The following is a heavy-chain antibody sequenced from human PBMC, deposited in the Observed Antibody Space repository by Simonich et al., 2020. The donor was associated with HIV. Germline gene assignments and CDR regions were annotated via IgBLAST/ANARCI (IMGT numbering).Heavy chain of an antibody. V-gene: IGHV4-34*01. D-gene: IGHD2-15*01. J-gene: IGHJ4*02. CDR2: VNHSGSA. CDR3: ARGFPFISLGSY. CDR1: GGSFSGYY. Sequence: QVQVKQWGAGLLKPSETLSLTCAVYGGSFSGYYWSWIRQPPGKGREWIGEVNHSGSATYNASLKGRITISVDTSENQFSLELSSVTAADTAVYYCARGFPFISLGSYWGQGTLVTVSS.